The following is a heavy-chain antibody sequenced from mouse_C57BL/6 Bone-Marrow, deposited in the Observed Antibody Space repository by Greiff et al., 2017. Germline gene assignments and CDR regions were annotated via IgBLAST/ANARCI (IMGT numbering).Heavy chain of an antibody. V-gene: IGHV1-81*01. Sequence: VQLQQSGPELVKPGASVKLSCKASGYTFTSYGISWVKQRTGQGLEWIGEIYPRSGNTYYNEKFKGKATLTADKSSSTAYMELRSLTSEDSAVYFCAGWLPFAYWGQGTLVTVSA. CDR2: IYPRSGNT. D-gene: IGHD2-2*01. CDR1: GYTFTSYG. J-gene: IGHJ3*01. CDR3: AGWLPFAY.